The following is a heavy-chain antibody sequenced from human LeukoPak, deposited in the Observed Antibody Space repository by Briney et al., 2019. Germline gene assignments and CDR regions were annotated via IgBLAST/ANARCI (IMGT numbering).Heavy chain of an antibody. CDR3: AKPMNYYDS. Sequence: PGGSLRLSCAASGFTFSSYAMHWVRQAPGKGLEWVAVISYDGSNKYYADSVKGRFTISRDNSKNTLYLQMNSLRAEDTAVYYCAKPMNYYDSWGQGTLVTVSS. CDR1: GFTFSSYA. V-gene: IGHV3-30-3*02. CDR2: ISYDGSNK. J-gene: IGHJ4*02.